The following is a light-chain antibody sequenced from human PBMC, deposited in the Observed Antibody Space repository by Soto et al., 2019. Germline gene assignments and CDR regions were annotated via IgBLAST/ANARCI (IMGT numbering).Light chain of an antibody. J-gene: IGLJ1*01. Sequence: QSALARPAAVSGSPGQSITISCTGTSSDVGGYNYVSWYQQHPGKAPRLMIYEVNSRPSGVSHRFSGSKSGNTASLTISGLQAEDEADYYCSSYTSSTTPYVFGTGTKVTVL. V-gene: IGLV2-14*01. CDR2: EVN. CDR3: SSYTSSTTPYV. CDR1: SSDVGGYNY.